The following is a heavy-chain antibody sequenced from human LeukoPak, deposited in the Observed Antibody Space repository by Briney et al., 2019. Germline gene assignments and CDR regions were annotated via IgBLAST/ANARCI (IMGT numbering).Heavy chain of an antibody. V-gene: IGHV1-8*01. J-gene: IGHJ5*02. CDR2: MSPNNGHT. CDR1: GYTFTTYD. CDR3: ARNPYGTGHFDP. D-gene: IGHD2-8*02. Sequence: ASVKVSCKASGYTFTTYDINWVRQATGRGLEWMGWMSPNNGHTGYAQKFQGRVTMTRDTSINTAYMELSSLTSEDTAVYYCARNPYGTGHFDPWAREPWSPSPQ.